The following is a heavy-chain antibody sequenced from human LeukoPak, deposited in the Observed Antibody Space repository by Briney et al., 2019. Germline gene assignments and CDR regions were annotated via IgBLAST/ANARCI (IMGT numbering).Heavy chain of an antibody. D-gene: IGHD1-20*01. Sequence: PSETLSLTCTVSGGSISSDYWSWIRQPAGKGLEWIGRIYTSGSTDYNPSLKSRVTMSVDTSKNQFSLELTSVTAADTAIYYCARGPRVSGTANFDYWGQGTLVTVSS. CDR3: ARGPRVSGTANFDY. CDR1: GGSISSDY. V-gene: IGHV4-4*07. J-gene: IGHJ4*02. CDR2: IYTSGST.